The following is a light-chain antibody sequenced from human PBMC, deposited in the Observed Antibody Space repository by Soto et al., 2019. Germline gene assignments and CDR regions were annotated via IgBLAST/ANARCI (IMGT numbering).Light chain of an antibody. J-gene: IGKJ1*01. V-gene: IGKV3-15*01. CDR3: QQANNWPRT. Sequence: EVVMTQSPATLSVSPGERATLSCRASQSVSSDLAWYQQKPGQPPRLLIYGASSRATGVPARFSGSGSGTEFTLTISSPQSEDFAVYYCQQANNWPRTFGQGTKVESK. CDR2: GAS. CDR1: QSVSSD.